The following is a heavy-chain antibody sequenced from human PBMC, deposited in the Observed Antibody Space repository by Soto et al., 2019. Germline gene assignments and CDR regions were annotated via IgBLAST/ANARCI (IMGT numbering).Heavy chain of an antibody. V-gene: IGHV3-30-3*01. CDR1: GFTFSSYA. CDR2: ISYDGSNK. D-gene: IGHD4-17*01. CDR3: ATGANTYGDYGPYSH. Sequence: QVQLVESGGGVVQPGRSLRLSCAASGFTFSSYAMHWVRQAPGKGLEWVAVISYDGSNKYYADSVKGRFTISRDKSKNTLYLLMNSLRPEDTAVYYCATGANTYGDYGPYSHWGQGTLVTVSS. J-gene: IGHJ4*02.